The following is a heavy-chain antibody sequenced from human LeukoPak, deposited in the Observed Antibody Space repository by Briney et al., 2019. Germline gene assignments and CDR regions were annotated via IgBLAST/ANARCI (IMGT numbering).Heavy chain of an antibody. V-gene: IGHV3-30*18. D-gene: IGHD3-9*01. CDR2: ISYDGSNK. CDR1: GFTFSSYG. CDR3: AKDGRRDFDWLRGLYYYGMDV. Sequence: PGRSLRLSCAASGFTFSSYGMHWVRQAPGKGLEWVAVISYDGSNKYYADSVKGRFTISRDNSKNTLYLQMNSLRAEDTAVYYCAKDGRRDFDWLRGLYYYGMDVWGQGTTVTVSS. J-gene: IGHJ6*02.